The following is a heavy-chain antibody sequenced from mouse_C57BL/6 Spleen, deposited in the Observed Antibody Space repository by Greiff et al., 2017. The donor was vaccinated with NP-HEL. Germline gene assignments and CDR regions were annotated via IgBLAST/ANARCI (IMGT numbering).Heavy chain of an antibody. CDR2: IYPGDGDT. Sequence: QVQLQQSGPELVKPGASVKISCKASGYAFSSSWMNWVKQRPGKGLEWIGRIYPGDGDTNYNGKFKGKATLTADKSSSTAYMQLSSLTSEDSAVYFCATFTSVVANYAMDYWGQGTSVTVSS. V-gene: IGHV1-82*01. J-gene: IGHJ4*01. CDR3: ATFTSVVANYAMDY. CDR1: GYAFSSSW. D-gene: IGHD1-1*01.